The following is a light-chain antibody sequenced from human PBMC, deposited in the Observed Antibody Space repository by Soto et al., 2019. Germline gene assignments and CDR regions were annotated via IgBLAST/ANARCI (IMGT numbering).Light chain of an antibody. Sequence: DIQMTQSPSTLSASVGDRVTITCRASQSIRWWLAWYQQKPGKAPKLLIYDASNLASGVPSRFSGSGSGTEFTLTISSLQPDDFAVYYCQQYNNWPPKITFGGGTKVDIK. CDR1: QSIRWW. CDR3: QQYNNWPPKIT. V-gene: IGKV1-5*01. J-gene: IGKJ4*01. CDR2: DAS.